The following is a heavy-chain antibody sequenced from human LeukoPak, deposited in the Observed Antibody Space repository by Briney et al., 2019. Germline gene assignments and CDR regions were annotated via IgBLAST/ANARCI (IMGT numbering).Heavy chain of an antibody. Sequence: SLRLSCAASGFTFSSYWMSWVRQAPGKGLEWVANIKQDGSEKYYVDSVKGRFTIPRDNAKNSLYLQMNSLRAEDTAVYYCARLSSGWLSDAFDIWGQGTMVTVSS. CDR1: GFTFSSYW. CDR3: ARLSSGWLSDAFDI. CDR2: IKQDGSEK. D-gene: IGHD6-19*01. V-gene: IGHV3-7*03. J-gene: IGHJ3*02.